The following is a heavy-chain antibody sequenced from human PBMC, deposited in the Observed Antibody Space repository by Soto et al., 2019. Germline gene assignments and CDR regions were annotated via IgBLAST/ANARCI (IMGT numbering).Heavy chain of an antibody. CDR2: IKQDGSEK. V-gene: IGHV3-7*03. Sequence: EVQLVESGGGLVQPGGSLRLSCAASGFTFSSYWMSWVRQAPGKGLEWVANIKQDGSEKYYVDSVKGRFTISRDNAKNPLYLQMNSLGAEGPAGVYCARVRWGGEGDYWGQGTLVTVSS. CDR1: GFTFSSYW. D-gene: IGHD4-17*01. CDR3: ARVRWGGEGDY. J-gene: IGHJ4*02.